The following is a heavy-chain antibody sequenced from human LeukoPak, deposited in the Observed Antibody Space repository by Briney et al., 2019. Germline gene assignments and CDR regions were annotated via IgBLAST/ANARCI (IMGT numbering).Heavy chain of an antibody. V-gene: IGHV1-18*01. D-gene: IGHD3-22*01. Sequence: ASVKVSCKASGYTFTSYGISWVRRAPGQGLEWMGWISAYNGNTNYAQKLQGRVTMTTDTSTSTAYMELRSLRSDDTAVYYCARDRGANYYDSSYYFGYWGQGTLVTVSS. CDR3: ARDRGANYYDSSYYFGY. J-gene: IGHJ4*02. CDR1: GYTFTSYG. CDR2: ISAYNGNT.